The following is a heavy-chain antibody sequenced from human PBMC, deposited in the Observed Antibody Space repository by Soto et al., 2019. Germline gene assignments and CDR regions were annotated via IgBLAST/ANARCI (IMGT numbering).Heavy chain of an antibody. CDR3: AREYYDFWSGSLVSMDV. CDR2: INSDGSST. D-gene: IGHD3-3*01. Sequence: GGSLRLSCAASGFTFISYWMHWVRQAPGKGLVWVSRINSDGSSTSYADSVKGRFTISRDNAKNTLYLQMNSLRAEDTAVYYCAREYYDFWSGSLVSMDVWGQGTTVTVSS. V-gene: IGHV3-74*01. J-gene: IGHJ6*02. CDR1: GFTFISYW.